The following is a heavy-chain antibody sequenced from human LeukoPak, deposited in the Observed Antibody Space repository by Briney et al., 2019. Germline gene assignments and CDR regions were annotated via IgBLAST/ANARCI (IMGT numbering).Heavy chain of an antibody. CDR3: ARILGGDEGADY. CDR1: GFTFSSYS. CDR2: ISSSSSYI. J-gene: IGHJ4*02. V-gene: IGHV3-21*01. Sequence: PGGSLRLSCAASGFTFSSYSMNWVRQAPGKGLEWVSSISSSSSYIYYADSVKGRFTISRDNAKNSLYLQMNSLRAEDTAVYYCARILGGDEGADYWGQGTLVTVSS. D-gene: IGHD1-26*01.